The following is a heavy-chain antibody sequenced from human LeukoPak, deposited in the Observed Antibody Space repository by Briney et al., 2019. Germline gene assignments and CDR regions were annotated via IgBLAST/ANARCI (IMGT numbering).Heavy chain of an antibody. CDR3: PSQYCSGGSCYEGFDP. J-gene: IGHJ5*02. Sequence: SETLSLTCTVSSGSISSYYWSWLRQPPGKGLEWVGYIYYSGSTNYNPSLKSRVTISVDTSKKQFSLKMNHVTTADTAVDLRPSQYCSGGSCYEGFDPWGQGTLVTVSS. V-gene: IGHV4-59*01. CDR2: IYYSGST. CDR1: SGSISSYY. D-gene: IGHD2-15*01.